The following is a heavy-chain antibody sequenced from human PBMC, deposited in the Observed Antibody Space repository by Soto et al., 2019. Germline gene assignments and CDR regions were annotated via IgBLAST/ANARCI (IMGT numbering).Heavy chain of an antibody. V-gene: IGHV1-69*01. Sequence: GHEWMGGIIPIFGTANYAQKFQGRVTITADESTSTAYMELSSLRSEDTAVYYCAGDTMFWSGYYTGQQGYYYYYYGMDVWGQGTTVTVSS. CDR3: AGDTMFWSGYYTGQQGYYYYYYGMDV. J-gene: IGHJ6*02. CDR2: IIPIFGTA. D-gene: IGHD3-3*01.